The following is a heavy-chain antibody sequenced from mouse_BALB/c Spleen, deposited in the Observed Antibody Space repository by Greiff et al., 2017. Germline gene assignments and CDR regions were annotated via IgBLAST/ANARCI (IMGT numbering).Heavy chain of an antibody. D-gene: IGHD2-1*01. V-gene: IGHV5-12-1*01. CDR3: ARQRGNYDYYAMDY. CDR2: ISSGGGST. Sequence: EVQVVESGGGLVKPGGSLKLSCAASGFAFSSYDMSWVRQTPEKRLEWVAYISSGGGSTYYPDTVKGRFTISRDNAKNTLYLQMSSLKSEDTAMYYCARQRGNYDYYAMDYWGQGTSVTVSS. J-gene: IGHJ4*01. CDR1: GFAFSSYD.